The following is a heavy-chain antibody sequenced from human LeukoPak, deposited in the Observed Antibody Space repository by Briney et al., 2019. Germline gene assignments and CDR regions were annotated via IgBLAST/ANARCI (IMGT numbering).Heavy chain of an antibody. J-gene: IGHJ4*02. CDR1: GGSISSYY. CDR2: IYYSGST. CDR3: VSSDYYGSGSYLVFDY. Sequence: SETLSLTCTVSGGSISSYYWSWIRQPPGKGLEWIGYIYYSGSTNYNPSLKSRVTISVDTSKNQFSLKLSSVTAADTAVYYCVSSDYYGSGSYLVFDYWGQGTLVTVSS. V-gene: IGHV4-59*08. D-gene: IGHD3-10*01.